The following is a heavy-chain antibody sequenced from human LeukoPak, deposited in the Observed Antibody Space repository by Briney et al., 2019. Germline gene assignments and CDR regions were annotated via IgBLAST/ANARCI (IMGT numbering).Heavy chain of an antibody. V-gene: IGHV3-15*04. CDR2: IESKTDGGTT. CDR1: GFSFSDAW. D-gene: IGHD3-10*01. CDR3: TTYGSGRKFDY. J-gene: IGHJ4*02. Sequence: GGSLTLSCAASGFSFSDAWMSWVRQIPGKGLEWVGRIESKTDGGTTDYAAPVKGRFTISRDDSTNTLYLQMNSLKPEDTAVYYCTTYGSGRKFDYWGQGILVTVSS.